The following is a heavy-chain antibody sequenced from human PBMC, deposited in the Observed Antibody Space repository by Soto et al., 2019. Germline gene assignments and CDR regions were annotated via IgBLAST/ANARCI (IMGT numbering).Heavy chain of an antibody. Sequence: ASVKVSSKASGYTFTSYAMHGVRQAPGQRLEWMGWINAGNGNTKYSQKFQGRVTMTRDTSISTAYMELSRLRSDDTAVYYRARDRGYYFDNWGQGTLVTVSS. CDR3: ARDRGYYFDN. D-gene: IGHD3-10*01. CDR1: GYTFTSYA. J-gene: IGHJ4*02. V-gene: IGHV1-3*01. CDR2: INAGNGNT.